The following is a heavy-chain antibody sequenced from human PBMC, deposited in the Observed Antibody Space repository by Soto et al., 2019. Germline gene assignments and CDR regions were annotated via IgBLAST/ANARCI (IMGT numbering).Heavy chain of an antibody. CDR3: ANSLIGELGCYGSGSFNSPFGYYYYGMDV. CDR1: GFTFSSYA. V-gene: IGHV3-23*01. CDR2: ISGSGGST. Sequence: GGSLRLSCAASGFTFSSYAMSWVRQAPGKGLEWVSAISGSGGSTYYADSVKGRFTISRDNSKNTLYLQMNSLRAEDTAVYYCANSLIGELGCYGSGSFNSPFGYYYYGMDVWGQGTTVTVSS. D-gene: IGHD3-10*01. J-gene: IGHJ6*02.